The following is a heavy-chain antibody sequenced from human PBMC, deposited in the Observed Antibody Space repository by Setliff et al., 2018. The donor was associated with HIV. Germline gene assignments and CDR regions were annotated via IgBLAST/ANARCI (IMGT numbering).Heavy chain of an antibody. CDR1: GYTFTSYA. J-gene: IGHJ6*02. CDR2: INAGNGNT. Sequence: ASVKVSCKASGYTFTSYAMHWVRQAPGQRLEWMGWINAGNGNTKYSQKFQGRVTITRDTSASTAYMELSSLSSEDTAVYYCARGLHNARIDYMVRGVTTFYYYGMDVWGQGTTVTVSS. V-gene: IGHV1-3*01. CDR3: ARGLHNARIDYMVRGVTTFYYYGMDV. D-gene: IGHD3-10*01.